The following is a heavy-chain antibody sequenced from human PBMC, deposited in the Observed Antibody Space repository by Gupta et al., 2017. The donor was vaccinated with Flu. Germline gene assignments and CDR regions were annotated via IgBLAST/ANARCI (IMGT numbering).Heavy chain of an antibody. CDR3: ARAGSSYGYGLIDF. V-gene: IGHV3-74*01. J-gene: IGHJ4*02. Sequence: WMHWVRQVPGKGMMWVSRISPDGSSTRYEDSVRGRFTVSRDNARDTLFLQLDSLRVDEDTAVYHCARAGSSYGYGLIDFWGQGTLVTVSS. CDR2: ISPDGSST. CDR1: W. D-gene: IGHD5-12*01.